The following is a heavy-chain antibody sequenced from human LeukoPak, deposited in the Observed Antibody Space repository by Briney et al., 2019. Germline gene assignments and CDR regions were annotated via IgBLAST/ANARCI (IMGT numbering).Heavy chain of an antibody. Sequence: GGSLRLSRAASGLSFSNAWMSWVRQTPGKGLEWIGRIKSKSDGDARDYAAPIKDRITISRDDWKNTLSLEMTNLKTEDTGVYFCTTAPSYYSFNSYDYWGQGTVVTVSS. CDR1: GLSFSNAW. D-gene: IGHD5-18*01. J-gene: IGHJ4*02. V-gene: IGHV3-15*01. CDR3: TTAPSYYSFNSYDY. CDR2: IKSKSDGDAR.